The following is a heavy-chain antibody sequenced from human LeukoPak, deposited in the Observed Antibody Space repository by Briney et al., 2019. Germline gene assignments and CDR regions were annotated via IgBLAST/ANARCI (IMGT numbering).Heavy chain of an antibody. CDR3: ARGPSYLAAAGKGIFDY. J-gene: IGHJ4*02. D-gene: IGHD6-13*01. CDR2: ISAYNGNT. Sequence: ASVTVSCKASGYTFTSYGISWVRQAPGQGLEWMGWISAYNGNTNYAQKLQGRVTMTTDTSTSTAYMELRSLRSDDTAVYYCARGPSYLAAAGKGIFDYWGQGTLVTVSS. V-gene: IGHV1-18*01. CDR1: GYTFTSYG.